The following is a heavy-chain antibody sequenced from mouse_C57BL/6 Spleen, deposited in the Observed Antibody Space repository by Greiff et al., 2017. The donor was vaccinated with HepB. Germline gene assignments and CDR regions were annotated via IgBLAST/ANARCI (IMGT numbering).Heavy chain of an antibody. J-gene: IGHJ2*01. CDR1: GYTFTSYW. D-gene: IGHD2-1*01. V-gene: IGHV1-50*01. Sequence: QVQLKQPGAELVKPGASVKLSCKASGYTFTSYWMQWVKQRPGQGLEWIGEIDPSDSYTNYNQKFKGKATLTVDTSSSTAYMQLSSLTSEDSAVYYCARGDLLLDYWGQGTTLTVSS. CDR2: IDPSDSYT. CDR3: ARGDLLLDY.